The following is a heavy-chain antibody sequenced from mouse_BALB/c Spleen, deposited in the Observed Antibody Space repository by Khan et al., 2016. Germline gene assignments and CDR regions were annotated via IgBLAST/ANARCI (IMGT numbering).Heavy chain of an antibody. J-gene: IGHJ1*01. CDR1: GYNFTSYW. V-gene: IGHV1-55*01. CDR2: IYPGSGST. Sequence: QVQLQQSGAELVKPGTSVKLSCKASGYNFTSYWINWVKLRPGQGLEWIGDIYPGSGSTNYNEKFKSKATLTVDTSSSTAYMQLSSLASEDSAIYYGAIAALSYGSSYWYFDFWGAGTTVTVSS. D-gene: IGHD1-1*01. CDR3: AIAALSYGSSYWYFDF.